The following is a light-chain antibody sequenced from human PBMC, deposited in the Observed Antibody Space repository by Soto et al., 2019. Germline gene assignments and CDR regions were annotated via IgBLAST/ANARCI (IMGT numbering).Light chain of an antibody. V-gene: IGKV1-5*03. CDR3: QQYNSYPYT. CDR1: QSISSW. Sequence: DIQLTQSPSTLSTSVGDRVTITCRASQSISSWLAWYQQKPGKAPNLLIYKASRLQSGVPSRFSGSGSGTEFTLTISSLQPDDFAIYYCQQYNSYPYTFGQGTKLEIK. J-gene: IGKJ2*01. CDR2: KAS.